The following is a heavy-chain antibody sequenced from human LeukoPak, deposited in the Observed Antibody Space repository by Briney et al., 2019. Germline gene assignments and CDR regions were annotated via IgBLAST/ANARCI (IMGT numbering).Heavy chain of an antibody. CDR3: AELGITMIGGV. CDR2: ISTSGGTK. J-gene: IGHJ6*04. Sequence: GGSLRLSCAASGFTFSSFEMNWVRQAPGRGLEWLSHISTSGGTKYYADSVKGRFTISRDNAENSLYLQMNSLRAEDTAVYYCAELGITMIGGVWGKGTTVTISS. D-gene: IGHD3-10*02. V-gene: IGHV3-48*03. CDR1: GFTFSSFE.